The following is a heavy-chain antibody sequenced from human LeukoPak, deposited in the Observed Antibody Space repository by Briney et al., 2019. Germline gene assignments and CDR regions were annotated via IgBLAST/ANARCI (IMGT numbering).Heavy chain of an antibody. CDR2: ISGLSTHI. V-gene: IGHV3-21*01. CDR1: GFTFSDYG. CDR3: GRAFPPLRTSSAGDL. D-gene: IGHD3-16*01. J-gene: IGHJ4*02. Sequence: GGSLRLSCSASGFTFSDYGMNWVRQAPGKGLEWVSSISGLSTHIYYGDSVKGRFSISRDNAKNSVYLQMNSLGVEDTAIYYCGRAFPPLRTSSAGDLWGQGILVTVSS.